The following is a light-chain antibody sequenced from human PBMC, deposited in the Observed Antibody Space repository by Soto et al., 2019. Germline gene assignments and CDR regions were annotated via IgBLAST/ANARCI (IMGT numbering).Light chain of an antibody. V-gene: IGKV1-17*01. CDR2: SAS. CDR3: TQHNTYPLT. CDR1: QGIRND. J-gene: IGKJ4*01. Sequence: DIQMTQSPSSLSASVGDRVTITCRASQGIRNDLSWYQQKPGKAPKRLIYSASRLHSGVPSRFSGSGSGAEFTLAISSLRPEDSATYYCTQHNTYPLTFGGGTKVDIK.